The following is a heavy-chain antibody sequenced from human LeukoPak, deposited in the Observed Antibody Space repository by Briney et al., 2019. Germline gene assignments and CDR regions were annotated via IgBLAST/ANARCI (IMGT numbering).Heavy chain of an antibody. D-gene: IGHD2-8*01. CDR1: GFSFSGHW. CDR2: ITPDGTDT. CDR3: TRSGFSNGYDY. Sequence: GGSLRHSCVASGFSFSGHWMHWVRQAPGKGLVAVSRITPDGTDTAYADSVKGRFTISRDSAKNTLYLEMNSLTAEDTALYYCTRSGFSNGYDYWGQGTLVTVSS. J-gene: IGHJ4*02. V-gene: IGHV3-74*03.